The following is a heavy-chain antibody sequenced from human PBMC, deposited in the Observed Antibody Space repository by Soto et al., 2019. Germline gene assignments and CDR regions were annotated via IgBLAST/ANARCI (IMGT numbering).Heavy chain of an antibody. CDR3: ARVHDYGDYVEPRFDY. CDR1: GYTFTSYG. J-gene: IGHJ4*02. CDR2: ISAYNGNT. V-gene: IGHV1-18*01. D-gene: IGHD4-17*01. Sequence: GASVKVSCKASGYTFTSYGISWVRQAPGQGLEWMGWISAYNGNTNYAQKLQGRVTMTTDTSTSTAYMELRSLRSDDTAVYYCARVHDYGDYVEPRFDYWGQGTLVTVSS.